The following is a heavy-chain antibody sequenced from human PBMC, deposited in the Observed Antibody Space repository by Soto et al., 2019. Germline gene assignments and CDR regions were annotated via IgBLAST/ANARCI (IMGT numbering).Heavy chain of an antibody. CDR1: GIAFSGCG. D-gene: IGHD3-10*01. CDR3: AKNIVRGHWYFDL. J-gene: IGHJ2*01. V-gene: IGHV3-30*18. Sequence: QVPLVESGGGVVQPGKSLRLSCAASGIAFSGCGMFWVRQTPSKGLEWVAAISSDGSQKYYADSVKGRFTISRDNSKHTLYVQMNGLTTEDTAVYYCAKNIVRGHWYFDLWGRGTLVTVSS. CDR2: ISSDGSQK.